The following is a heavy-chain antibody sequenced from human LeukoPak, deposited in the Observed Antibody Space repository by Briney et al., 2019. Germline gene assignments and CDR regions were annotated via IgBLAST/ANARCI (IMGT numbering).Heavy chain of an antibody. J-gene: IGHJ4*02. Sequence: SETLSLTCTVSGGSIRSYYWSWIRQPPGKGLEWIGYIYYSGNTNYNPSLKSRVTISVDTSKNQFSLKLNSVTAADTAVYYCARGTGWFYYWGQGTLVTVSS. V-gene: IGHV4-59*01. CDR2: IYYSGNT. CDR3: ARGTGWFYY. CDR1: GGSIRSYY. D-gene: IGHD6-19*01.